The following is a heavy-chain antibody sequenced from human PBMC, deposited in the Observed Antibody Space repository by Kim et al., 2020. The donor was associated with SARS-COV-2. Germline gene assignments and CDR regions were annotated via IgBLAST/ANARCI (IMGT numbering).Heavy chain of an antibody. V-gene: IGHV1-69*13. Sequence: SVKVSCEASGATVTSFAISWVRQAPGQGLEWMGAIIPMYGTTYYAQKFQDRVTFTADEGTSTVYMELRSLRPEDTAVFYCARGVGMGGLYWYFALWGRGTLVTVSS. CDR3: ARGVGMGGLYWYFAL. J-gene: IGHJ2*01. D-gene: IGHD7-27*01. CDR2: IIPMYGTT. CDR1: GATVTSFA.